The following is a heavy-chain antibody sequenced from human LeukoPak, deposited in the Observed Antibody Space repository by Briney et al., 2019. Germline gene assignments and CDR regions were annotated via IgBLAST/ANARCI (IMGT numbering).Heavy chain of an antibody. Sequence: SETLSLTCTVSGGSISSYYWSWIRQPAGKGLEWIGRIYTSGSTNYNPSLKSRVTISVDTSKNQFSLKLSSVTAADTAVYYCARGAVALTWFDPWGQGTLVTVSS. D-gene: IGHD6-19*01. CDR2: IYTSGST. J-gene: IGHJ5*02. V-gene: IGHV4-4*07. CDR1: GGSISSYY. CDR3: ARGAVALTWFDP.